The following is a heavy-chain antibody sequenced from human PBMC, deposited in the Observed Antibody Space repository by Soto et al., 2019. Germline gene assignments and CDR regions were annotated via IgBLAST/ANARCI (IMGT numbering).Heavy chain of an antibody. CDR3: AKHGCSYPACYPYYYYVDV. J-gene: IGHJ6*03. V-gene: IGHV3-23*01. D-gene: IGHD2-15*01. CDR1: GFTFSDSA. CDR2: VTVSGDTS. Sequence: EVQLLESGGGLAQPGGSLRLSCAASGFTFSDSALSWVRQSTGKGLEWVSSVTVSGDTSYYADSVEGRFTISRDNSKNTLYLQMNSLRADDTAVYYCAKHGCSYPACYPYYYYVDVWGEGATVTVSS.